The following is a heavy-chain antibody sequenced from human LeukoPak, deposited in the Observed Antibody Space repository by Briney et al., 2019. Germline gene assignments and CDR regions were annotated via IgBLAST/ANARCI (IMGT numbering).Heavy chain of an antibody. D-gene: IGHD6-13*01. CDR3: ASSVAGALDY. CDR2: IKQDGSEK. CDR1: GFTFSSYA. V-gene: IGHV3-7*01. Sequence: GRSLRLSCAASGFTFSSYAMHWVRQAPGKGLEWVANIKQDGSEKYYVDSVKGRFTISRDNAKNSLYLQMNSLRAEDTAVYYCASSVAGALDYWGQGTLVTVSS. J-gene: IGHJ4*02.